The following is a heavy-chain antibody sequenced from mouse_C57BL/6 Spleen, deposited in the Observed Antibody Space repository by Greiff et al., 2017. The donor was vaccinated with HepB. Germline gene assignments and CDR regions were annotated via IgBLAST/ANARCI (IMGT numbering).Heavy chain of an antibody. CDR3: AREGRRGYYGSSLWAMDY. CDR1: GFTFSSYA. D-gene: IGHD1-1*01. V-gene: IGHV5-4*01. CDR2: ISDGGSYT. Sequence: EVQVVESGGGLVKPGGSLKLSCAASGFTFSSYAMSWVRQTPEKRLEWVATISDGGSYTYYPDNVKGRFTISRDNAKNNLYLQMSHLKSEDTAMYYWAREGRRGYYGSSLWAMDYWGQGTSVTVSS. J-gene: IGHJ4*01.